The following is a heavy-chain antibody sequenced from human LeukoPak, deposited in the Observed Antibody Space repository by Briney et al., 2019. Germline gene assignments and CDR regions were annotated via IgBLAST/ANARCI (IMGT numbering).Heavy chain of an antibody. CDR2: ISSSSSSI. V-gene: IGHV3-48*02. D-gene: IGHD2-21*01. CDR3: ARDIRT. Sequence: GGSLRLSCAVSGFTFSGFWMSWSRQAPGKGLEWVSYISSSSSSIYYADSVKGRFTISRDNAKNSLYLQMNSLRDEDTAVYYCARDIRTWGQGTLVTVSS. J-gene: IGHJ4*02. CDR1: GFTFSGFW.